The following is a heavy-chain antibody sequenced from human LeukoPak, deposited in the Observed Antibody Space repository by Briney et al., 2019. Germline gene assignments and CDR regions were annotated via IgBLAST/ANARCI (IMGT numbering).Heavy chain of an antibody. Sequence: PGGSLRLSCAASGFTFDDYAMHWVRQAPGKGLEWVSGISWNSGSIGYADSVKGRFTISRDNAKNSLYLQMNSLRAEDTALYYCAKDEVGDLSDGDYFDYWGQGTLVTVSS. CDR3: AKDEVGDLSDGDYFDY. V-gene: IGHV3-9*01. CDR2: ISWNSGSI. D-gene: IGHD1-26*01. J-gene: IGHJ4*02. CDR1: GFTFDDYA.